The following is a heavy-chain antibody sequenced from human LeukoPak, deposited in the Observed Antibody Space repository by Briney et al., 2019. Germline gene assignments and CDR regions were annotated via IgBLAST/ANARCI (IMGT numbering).Heavy chain of an antibody. D-gene: IGHD6-13*01. CDR3: AGPGIAAAGTGWFDP. Sequence: PSETLSLTCTVSGGSISSSGYYWGWIRQPPGKGLEWIGSIYYSGSTYYNPSLKSRVTISVDTSKNQFSLKLSSVTAADTAVYYCAGPGIAAAGTGWFDPWGQGTLVTVSS. CDR1: GGSISSSGYY. V-gene: IGHV4-39*01. J-gene: IGHJ5*02. CDR2: IYYSGST.